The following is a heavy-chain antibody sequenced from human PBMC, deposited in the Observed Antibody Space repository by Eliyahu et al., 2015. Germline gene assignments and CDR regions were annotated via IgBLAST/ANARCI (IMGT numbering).Heavy chain of an antibody. Sequence: EVQLLESGGVLVQPGVSLRLSCAASGFGFXTSALGWVRQPPRKGLEWVSVFSAFNGGGGGTFYPDSLKGRFTISRDNSKNTLYLQMNSLRAEDTAVYYCARWSPRLDAFDIWGQGTTVTVSS. CDR3: ARWSPRLDAFDI. CDR1: GFGFXTSA. D-gene: IGHD2-15*01. V-gene: IGHV3-23*01. J-gene: IGHJ3*02. CDR2: FSAFNGGGGGT.